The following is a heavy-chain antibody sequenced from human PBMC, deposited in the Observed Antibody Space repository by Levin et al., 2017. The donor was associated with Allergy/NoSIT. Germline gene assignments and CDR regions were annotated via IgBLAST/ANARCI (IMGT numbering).Heavy chain of an antibody. J-gene: IGHJ5*02. CDR1: GYTFTSYG. CDR2: ISADNGNT. CDR3: ARGGYYGSGSHYFDP. Sequence: PGESLKISCKASGYTFTSYGISWVRQAPGQGLEWMGWISADNGNTNYAQKLQGRVTMTTDTSTSTAYMELRSLRSDDTAVYYCARGGYYGSGSHYFDPWGQGTLVTVSS. V-gene: IGHV1-18*01. D-gene: IGHD3-10*01.